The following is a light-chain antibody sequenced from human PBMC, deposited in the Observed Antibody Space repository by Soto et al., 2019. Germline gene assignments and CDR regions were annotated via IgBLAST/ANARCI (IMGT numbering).Light chain of an antibody. CDR2: WAS. CDR3: QQYYSSPIT. V-gene: IGKV4-1*01. Sequence: DLVMTQSPDSLALSLGERATINCKSSQSILYNSNNKNYLTWYQQKPGQPPKLLIYWASTRESGVPDRFSGSGSGTDFTLTISSLQAEDVAVYYCQQYYSSPITFGQGTRLEIK. J-gene: IGKJ5*01. CDR1: QSILYNSNNKNY.